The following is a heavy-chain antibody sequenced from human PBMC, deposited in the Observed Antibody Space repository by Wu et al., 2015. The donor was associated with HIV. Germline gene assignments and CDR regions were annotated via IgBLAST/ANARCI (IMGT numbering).Heavy chain of an antibody. CDR1: HYNFARYG. Sequence: QLLQSGPEVKKPGASVEVSCKAVHYNFARYGITWVRQAPGQGLEWLGRIVPLFDAPNHARKFQGRLTITADGSTATAYMEMSNLRSEDTAVYFCARSSFAGSSDTWYSFDKWGQGTLVTVSS. CDR3: ARSSFAGSSDTWYSFDK. V-gene: IGHV1-69*13. D-gene: IGHD1-14*01. J-gene: IGHJ4*02. CDR2: IVPLFDAP.